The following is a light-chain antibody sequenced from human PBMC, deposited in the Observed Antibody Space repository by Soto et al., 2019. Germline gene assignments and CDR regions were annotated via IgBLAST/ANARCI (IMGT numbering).Light chain of an antibody. CDR1: STDVGGYDY. J-gene: IGLJ2*01. CDR3: SSYTSSSTLVL. V-gene: IGLV2-14*01. CDR2: EVS. Sequence: QSVLTQPASVSGSPGQSITISCTGTSTDVGGYDYVSWYQHHPGKVPKLMIYEVSNRPSGVSNRFSGSKSGNTASLTISGLQAEDEADYYCSSYTSSSTLVLFGGGTKLTVL.